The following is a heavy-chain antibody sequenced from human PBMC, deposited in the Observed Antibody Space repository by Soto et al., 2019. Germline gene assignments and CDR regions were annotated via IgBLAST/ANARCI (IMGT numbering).Heavy chain of an antibody. CDR1: GFNFSSYA. Sequence: PGGSLRLSCAASGFNFSSYAIHWVRQAPGKGLEWVAVISYDGSNKYYADSVKGRFTISRDNSKNTLYLQMNSLRAEDTAVYYCASPSGSSWYYFDYWGQGTLVTVSS. V-gene: IGHV3-30-3*01. J-gene: IGHJ4*02. D-gene: IGHD6-13*01. CDR3: ASPSGSSWYYFDY. CDR2: ISYDGSNK.